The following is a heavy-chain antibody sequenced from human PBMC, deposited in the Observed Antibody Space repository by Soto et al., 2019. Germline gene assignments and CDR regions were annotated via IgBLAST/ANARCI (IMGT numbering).Heavy chain of an antibody. J-gene: IGHJ4*02. D-gene: IGHD1-1*01. CDR2: SSNSGTFS. CDR1: GFTFSDYY. V-gene: IGHV3-11*06. CDR3: ARSGDNYNRLDY. Sequence: GGSLRLSCEGSGFTFSDYYIGWIRQAPGKGLEWISYSSNSGTFSRYADSVKGRFSISRDNTKNLLYLQMNSLRAEDTAVYYCARSGDNYNRLDYWGQGTPVTVSS.